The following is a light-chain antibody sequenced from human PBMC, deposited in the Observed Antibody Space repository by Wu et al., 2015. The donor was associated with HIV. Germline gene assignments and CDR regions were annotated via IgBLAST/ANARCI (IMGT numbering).Light chain of an antibody. CDR3: QQYNSSPYT. Sequence: DIQMTQSPSTLSASVGDRVTITCRASQSISSWLAWYQQKPGKVPKLLIYKASILESGVPSRFSGSGSGTEFTLTISSLQPDDFATYCCQQYNSSPYTFGQGTNLELK. J-gene: IGKJ2*01. CDR2: KAS. V-gene: IGKV1-5*03. CDR1: QSISSW.